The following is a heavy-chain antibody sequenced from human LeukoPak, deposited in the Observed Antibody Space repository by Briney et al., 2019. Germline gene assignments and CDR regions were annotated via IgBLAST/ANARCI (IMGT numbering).Heavy chain of an antibody. V-gene: IGHV4-4*07. CDR3: ARLEWLASSPYFDY. Sequence: SETLSLTCAVSGGSISSYYWSWIRQPAGKGLEWIGRIYTSGSTNYNPSLKSRVTMSVDTSKNQFSLKLSSVTAADTAVYYCARLEWLASSPYFDYWGQGTLVTVSS. J-gene: IGHJ4*02. CDR2: IYTSGST. D-gene: IGHD3-3*01. CDR1: GGSISSYY.